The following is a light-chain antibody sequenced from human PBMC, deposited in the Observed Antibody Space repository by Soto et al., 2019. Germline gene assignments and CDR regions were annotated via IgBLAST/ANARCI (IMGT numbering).Light chain of an antibody. CDR2: EVS. CDR1: SSDISTYNF. CDR3: SSYTNRSTYV. V-gene: IGLV2-14*01. J-gene: IGLJ1*01. Sequence: QSVLTQPASVSGSPGQSITISCTGTSSDISTYNFVSWYQQHPGKAPKLVISEVSNRPSGLSSRFSGSKSGNTASLTISGLQTEDEADYYCSSYTNRSTYVFGAGTKLTVL.